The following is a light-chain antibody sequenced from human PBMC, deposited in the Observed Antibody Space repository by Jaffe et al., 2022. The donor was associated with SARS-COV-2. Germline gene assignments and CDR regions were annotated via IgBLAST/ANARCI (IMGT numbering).Light chain of an antibody. CDR3: ATWDGSLNVLL. J-gene: IGLJ3*02. CDR2: TNN. CDR1: SSNIGTNY. Sequence: QSVLTQPPSASGTPGQKVTISCSGSSSNIGTNYVNWYQQLPGTAPKLLIYTNNQRPSGVPDRYSGSKSGASASLAISGLRSEDEADYYCATWDGSLNVLLFGGGTKLTVL. V-gene: IGLV1-44*01.